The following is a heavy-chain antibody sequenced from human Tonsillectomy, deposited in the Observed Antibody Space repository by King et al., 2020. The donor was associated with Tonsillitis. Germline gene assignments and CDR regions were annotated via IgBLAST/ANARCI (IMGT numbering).Heavy chain of an antibody. V-gene: IGHV4-34*01. CDR2: INHSGRT. Sequence: QLQQWGAGLLKPSETLSLTCAVYGGSFSGYYWSWIRQPPGKGLEWIGEINHSGRTNYNPSLKSRVTISVDTSKTQFSLKPSTVTAADTAVYYCAIGLGYSSAWYAYWGQGTLVTVSS. CDR3: AIGLGYSSAWYAY. D-gene: IGHD6-19*01. J-gene: IGHJ4*02. CDR1: GGSFSGYY.